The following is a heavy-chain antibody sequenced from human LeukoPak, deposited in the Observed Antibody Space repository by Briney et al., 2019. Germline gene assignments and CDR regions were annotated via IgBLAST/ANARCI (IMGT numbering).Heavy chain of an antibody. CDR2: IYYSGST. CDR3: ARVEHPQAGGSFDY. CDR1: GGSISSHY. Sequence: PSETLSLTCTVSGGSISSHYWSWIRQPPGKGLEWIGYIYYSGSTNYNPSLKSRVTISVDTSKNQFSLKLSSVTAADTAVYYCARVEHPQAGGSFDYWGQGTLVTVS. J-gene: IGHJ4*02. V-gene: IGHV4-59*11. D-gene: IGHD3-16*01.